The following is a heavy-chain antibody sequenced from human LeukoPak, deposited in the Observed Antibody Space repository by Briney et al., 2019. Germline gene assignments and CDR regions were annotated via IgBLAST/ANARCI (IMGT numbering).Heavy chain of an antibody. V-gene: IGHV4-39*01. CDR2: IYYSGST. D-gene: IGHD6-13*01. CDR1: GGSISSSSYY. CDR3: ARHGRIAAAGIGGWFDP. J-gene: IGHJ5*02. Sequence: SETLSLTCTVSGGSISSSSYYWGWIRQPPGKGLEWIGSIYYSGSTYYNPSLKSRVTISVDTSKNQFSLKLSSVTAADTAVYYCARHGRIAAAGIGGWFDPWGQGTLVTVSS.